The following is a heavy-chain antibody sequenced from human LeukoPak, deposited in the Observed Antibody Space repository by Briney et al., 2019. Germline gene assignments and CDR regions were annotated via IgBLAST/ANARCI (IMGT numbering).Heavy chain of an antibody. J-gene: IGHJ4*02. CDR2: ISSNGGST. CDR3: ARRNYYASGTYFDY. Sequence: PGGSLRLSCAASGFTFSNYAIHWVRQAPGKGLEYVSAISSNGGSTYYAKSVKGRFTISRDNSKNTVYLQMGSLRAEDMAVYYCARRNYYASGTYFDYWGQGTLVTVYS. D-gene: IGHD3-10*01. V-gene: IGHV3-64*01. CDR1: GFTFSNYA.